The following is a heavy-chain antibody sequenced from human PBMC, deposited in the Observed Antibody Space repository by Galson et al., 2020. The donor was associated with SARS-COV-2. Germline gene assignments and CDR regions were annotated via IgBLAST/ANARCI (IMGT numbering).Heavy chain of an antibody. CDR3: ARDGAQYEIDY. V-gene: IGHV3-33*01. J-gene: IGHJ4*02. Sequence: GGSLRLSCAASGFSVSRYGMHWVHQAPGKGLASVVFLWSDDARKQYYADSVRGRFTISKDNRKNILYLDMSSLRADDTAIYYCARDGAQYEIDYWGQGTLLTVPS. CDR1: GFSVSRYG. CDR2: LWSDDARKQ. D-gene: IGHD3-16*01.